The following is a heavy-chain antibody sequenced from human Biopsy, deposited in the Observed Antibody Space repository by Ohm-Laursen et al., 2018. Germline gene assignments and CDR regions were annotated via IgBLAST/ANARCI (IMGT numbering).Heavy chain of an antibody. J-gene: IGHJ4*02. CDR3: AKDLKWDVSADYFDF. CDR1: GVTLSGYS. D-gene: IGHD1-26*01. CDR2: ISASSSYI. V-gene: IGHV3-21*04. Sequence: SLRLSCAASGVTLSGYSMNWVRQAPGKGLEWVSSISASSSYIYYADSVKGRFSISRDNSKNTLYLQMKSLRAEDTALYYCAKDLKWDVSADYFDFWGQGTLVTVSS.